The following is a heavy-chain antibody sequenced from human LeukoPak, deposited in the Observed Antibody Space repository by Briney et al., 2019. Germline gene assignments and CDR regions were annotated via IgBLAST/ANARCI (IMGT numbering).Heavy chain of an antibody. CDR1: GFTFSSYW. Sequence: GGSLRLSCAASGFTFSSYWMSWVRQAPGKGLEWVANIKQDGSEKYYVDSVKGRFTISRDNSKNTLFLQMNSLRAEDTAVYYCARRGESTSYGDYRFDYWGQGTLVTVSS. J-gene: IGHJ4*02. V-gene: IGHV3-7*03. D-gene: IGHD4-17*01. CDR2: IKQDGSEK. CDR3: ARRGESTSYGDYRFDY.